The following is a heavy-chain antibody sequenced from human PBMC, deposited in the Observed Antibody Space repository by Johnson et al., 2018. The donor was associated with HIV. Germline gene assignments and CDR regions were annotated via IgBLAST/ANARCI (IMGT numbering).Heavy chain of an antibody. J-gene: IGHJ3*02. Sequence: VESGGGLIQPGGSLRLSCAASGFTFSSYWMSWVRQAPGQGLEWVANIKQDGSEKYYVESVKGRFTISRDNAKNSLYLQMNSLRAEDTAVYYGPRDLYWTLWFGDAFDICGQGTIVTVSS. V-gene: IGHV3-7*01. CDR1: GFTFSSYW. CDR2: IKQDGSEK. D-gene: IGHD3/OR15-3a*01. CDR3: PRDLYWTLWFGDAFDI.